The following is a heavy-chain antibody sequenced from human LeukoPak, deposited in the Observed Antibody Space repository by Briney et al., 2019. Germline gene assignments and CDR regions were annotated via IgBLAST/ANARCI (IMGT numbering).Heavy chain of an antibody. V-gene: IGHV3-43*02. CDR1: GLPIADFA. Sequence: PGGSLRLSCVASGLPIADFAMHWVRQAPGKGLEWVSRISGDGVSTFYADSVKGRFSISRDNSKNSLYLEMNSLRTEDAAMYYCAKESGKFDYWGQGTLVAVSS. CDR2: ISGDGVST. J-gene: IGHJ4*02. CDR3: AKESGKFDY.